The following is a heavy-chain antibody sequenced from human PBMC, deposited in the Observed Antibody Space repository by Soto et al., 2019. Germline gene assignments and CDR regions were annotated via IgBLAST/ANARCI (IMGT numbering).Heavy chain of an antibody. CDR2: IIVSHGRP. CDR1: GYTFTSHT. D-gene: IGHD2-8*01. CDR3: ATEPEDGVPGDF. J-gene: IGHJ4*02. Sequence: QVQLVQSGAAVKEPGASVKVSCKASGYTFTSHTVHWARQAPGRGLEWMGWIIVSHGRPRIAPQFQGRVTFTTDTSATTAFMELHSLAAEATAVYFCATEPEDGVPGDFWGQGTLVVVSS. V-gene: IGHV1-3*01.